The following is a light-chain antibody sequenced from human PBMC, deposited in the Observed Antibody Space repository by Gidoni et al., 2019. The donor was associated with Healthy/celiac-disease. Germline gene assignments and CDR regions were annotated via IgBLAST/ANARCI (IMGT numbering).Light chain of an antibody. Sequence: QSAPTPPAPVSGSPGQTITISCTGTSSDVRGYNYVSYSQQHPGKAPKLMIYDVSNRPSGVSNHFSDSKSGNTASLTISGLQDEDEADYYCRSYTSSSTGVVFGGGTKLTVL. V-gene: IGLV2-14*03. J-gene: IGLJ2*01. CDR2: DVS. CDR1: SSDVRGYNY. CDR3: RSYTSSSTGVV.